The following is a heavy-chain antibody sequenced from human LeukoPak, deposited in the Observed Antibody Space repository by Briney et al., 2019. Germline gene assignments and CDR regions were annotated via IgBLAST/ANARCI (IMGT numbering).Heavy chain of an antibody. D-gene: IGHD3-9*01. V-gene: IGHV4-4*07. Sequence: PSETLSLTCTVSGGSISSYYWSWIRQPAGKGLEWIGRIYTSGSTNYNPSLKSRVTMSVDTSKNQFSLKLSSVTAADTAVYYCARVLRYFDWLFPVGTEYFQHWGQGTLVTVSS. CDR1: GGSISSYY. CDR3: ARVLRYFDWLFPVGTEYFQH. J-gene: IGHJ1*01. CDR2: IYTSGST.